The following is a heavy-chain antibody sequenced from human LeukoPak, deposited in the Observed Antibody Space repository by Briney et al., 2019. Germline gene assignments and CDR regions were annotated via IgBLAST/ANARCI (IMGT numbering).Heavy chain of an antibody. CDR2: ISGNGGST. CDR1: GFTFSSYA. CDR3: AKDRQPSQSSGWYPLDY. D-gene: IGHD6-19*01. J-gene: IGHJ4*02. V-gene: IGHV3-23*01. Sequence: GGSLRLSCAASGFTFSSYAMSWVRQAPGKGLEWVSAISGNGGSTYYADSVKGRFTISRDNSKNTLWLQMNSLRAEDTAVYYCAKDRQPSQSSGWYPLDYWGQGTLVTVSS.